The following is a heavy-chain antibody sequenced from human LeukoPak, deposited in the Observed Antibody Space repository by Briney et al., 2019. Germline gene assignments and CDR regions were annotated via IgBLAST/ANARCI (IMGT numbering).Heavy chain of an antibody. Sequence: SVKVSCKASGGTFSSYAISWVRQAPGQGLEWMGGIIPIFGTANYAQKFQGRVTITTDESTSTAYMELSSLRSDDTAVYYCARDGDYGSGSYYLYWGQGTLVTVSS. CDR3: ARDGDYGSGSYYLY. V-gene: IGHV1-69*05. J-gene: IGHJ4*02. CDR2: IIPIFGTA. CDR1: GGTFSSYA. D-gene: IGHD3-10*01.